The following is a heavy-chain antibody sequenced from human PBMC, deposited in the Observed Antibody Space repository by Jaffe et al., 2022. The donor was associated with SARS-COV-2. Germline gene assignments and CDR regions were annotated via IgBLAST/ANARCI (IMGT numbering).Heavy chain of an antibody. CDR1: AFTFSSFG. D-gene: IGHD5-18*01. V-gene: IGHV3-33*01. Sequence: QVHLVESGGGVVQPGRSLRLSCAASAFTFSSFGMHWVRQVPGKGLEWVAVISYDGNNNDYAESVKGRFTISRDNSKNTLYLQMNSLRVDDTAVYYCARRAYRSYHLDYWGQGTLVTVSS. J-gene: IGHJ4*02. CDR3: ARRAYRSYHLDY. CDR2: ISYDGNNN.